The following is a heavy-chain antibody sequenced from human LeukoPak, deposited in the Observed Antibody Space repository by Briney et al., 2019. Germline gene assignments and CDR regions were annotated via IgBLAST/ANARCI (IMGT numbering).Heavy chain of an antibody. CDR2: IWYDGSNK. CDR1: GFTFSSYG. CDR3: AREASGSSRTGLDY. Sequence: QAGGSLRLSCAASGFTFSSYGMHWVRQAPGKGLEWVAVIWYDGSNKYYADSVKGRFTISRDNSKNTLYLQMNSLRAEDTAVYYCAREASGSSRTGLDYWGQGTLVTVSS. V-gene: IGHV3-33*01. D-gene: IGHD1-26*01. J-gene: IGHJ4*02.